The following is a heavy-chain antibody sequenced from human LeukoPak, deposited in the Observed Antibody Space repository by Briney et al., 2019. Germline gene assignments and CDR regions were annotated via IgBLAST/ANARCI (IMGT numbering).Heavy chain of an antibody. Sequence: PGRSLRLSCAASGFTFSSYGMHWVRQAPGKGLEWVAVIWYGGSNKYYADSVKGRFTISRDNSKNTLYLQMNSLRAEDTAVSYCAKDLYSYGPNDAFDIWGQGTMVTVSS. D-gene: IGHD5-18*01. CDR3: AKDLYSYGPNDAFDI. V-gene: IGHV3-30*18. CDR1: GFTFSSYG. CDR2: IWYGGSNK. J-gene: IGHJ3*02.